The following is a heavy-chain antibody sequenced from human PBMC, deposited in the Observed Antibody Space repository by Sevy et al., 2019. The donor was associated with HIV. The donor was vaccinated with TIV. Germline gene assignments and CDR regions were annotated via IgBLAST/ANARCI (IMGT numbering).Heavy chain of an antibody. CDR1: GFTVNDRY. D-gene: IGHD6-19*01. J-gene: IGHJ4*02. CDR2: IFSSGST. CDR3: VSLFLSYRSGWSYFDY. Sequence: GGSLRLSCAISGFTVNDRYIIWVRQAPGKGLEWVSVIFSSGSTYYADSAKGRFTISRDYSKNTVYLQMNSVRAEDTAVYYCVSLFLSYRSGWSYFDYWGQGTLVTVSS. V-gene: IGHV3-66*02.